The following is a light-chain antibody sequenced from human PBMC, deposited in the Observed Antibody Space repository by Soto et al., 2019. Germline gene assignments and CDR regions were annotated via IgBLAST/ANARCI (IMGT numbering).Light chain of an antibody. CDR3: NSYTSSSTPYV. CDR2: DVS. CDR1: NSDVGGYNY. Sequence: QSALTQPASVSGSPGQSITISCTGTNSDVGGYNYVSWYQQHPGKAPKLLIYDVSSRPSGLSNRFSGSKSGNTASLTISGLQAEDEADYYCNSYTSSSTPYVFGTGTKLTVL. V-gene: IGLV2-14*03. J-gene: IGLJ1*01.